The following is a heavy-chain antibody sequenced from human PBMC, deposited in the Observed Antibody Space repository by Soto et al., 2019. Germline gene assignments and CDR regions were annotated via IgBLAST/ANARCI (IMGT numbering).Heavy chain of an antibody. V-gene: IGHV3-74*01. Sequence: EVQLVEAGGGLVQPGGSLRLSCVASGFSLSNYWMHWVRQAPGEGLVWVSRINSDARSTSYVDSMKGRFTISRDNAKNTLYLEVNSLRAEDTAVYYCARGATYRENYYFGLDVWGQGTTVTVSS. CDR3: ARGATYRENYYFGLDV. J-gene: IGHJ6*02. CDR1: GFSLSNYW. CDR2: INSDARST.